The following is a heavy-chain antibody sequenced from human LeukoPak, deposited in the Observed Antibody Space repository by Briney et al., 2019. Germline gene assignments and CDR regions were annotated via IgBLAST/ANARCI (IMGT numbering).Heavy chain of an antibody. CDR3: ARHRDCSGGSCYKWFDP. CDR1: GGSISSVGYY. D-gene: IGHD2-15*01. Sequence: PSQTLSLTCTFSGGSISSVGYYWGWIRQPPGKGLEWIGSIYYSGTTYYKPSLKSRVTISVDTSKNQFSLRLSSVTAADTAVYYCARHRDCSGGSCYKWFDPWGQGTLVTVSS. V-gene: IGHV4-39*01. J-gene: IGHJ5*02. CDR2: IYYSGTT.